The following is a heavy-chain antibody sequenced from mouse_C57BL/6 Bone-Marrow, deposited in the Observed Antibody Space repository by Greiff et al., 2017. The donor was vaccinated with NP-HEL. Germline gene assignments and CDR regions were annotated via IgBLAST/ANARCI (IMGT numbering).Heavy chain of an antibody. CDR2: IDPSDSYT. CDR3: ARSGLYYYGSRDAMDY. V-gene: IGHV1-69*01. Sequence: QVQLQQSGAELVMPGASVKLSCKASGYTFTSYWMHWVKQRPGQGLEWIGEIDPSDSYTNYNQKFKGKSTLTVDKSSSTAYMQLSSLTSEDSAVYYCARSGLYYYGSRDAMDYWGQGTPVTVSS. J-gene: IGHJ4*01. CDR1: GYTFTSYW. D-gene: IGHD1-1*01.